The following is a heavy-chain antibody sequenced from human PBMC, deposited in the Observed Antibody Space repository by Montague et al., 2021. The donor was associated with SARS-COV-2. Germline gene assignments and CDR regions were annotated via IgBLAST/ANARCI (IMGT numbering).Heavy chain of an antibody. CDR1: GGSISSYY. D-gene: IGHD6-19*01. CDR2: IYYNGST. J-gene: IGHJ3*02. Sequence: SETLSLTCTVSGGSISSYYWSWIRQPPGKGLEWIWYIYYNGSTNXNHSLKRRVTISVDTSKNKFSLKLSSVTAADTAVYYCARGSGWMGNAFDIWGQGTMVTVSS. V-gene: IGHV4-59*01. CDR3: ARGSGWMGNAFDI.